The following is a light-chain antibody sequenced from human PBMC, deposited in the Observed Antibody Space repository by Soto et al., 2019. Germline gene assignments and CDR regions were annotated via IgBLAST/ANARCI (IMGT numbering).Light chain of an antibody. CDR1: QSISTW. CDR3: QQYNSPTWT. J-gene: IGKJ1*01. V-gene: IGKV1-5*01. Sequence: IKMNQSPSTLSASVGDRVTLTCRASQSISTWLAWYQQKPGKAPKLLIYDASTLESGVPSRFSGSGSGTEFTLTISSLQPDDFATYYCQQYNSPTWTFGQGTKVDI. CDR2: DAS.